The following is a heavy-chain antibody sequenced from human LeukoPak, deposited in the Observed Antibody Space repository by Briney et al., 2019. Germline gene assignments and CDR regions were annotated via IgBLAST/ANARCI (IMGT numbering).Heavy chain of an antibody. CDR3: ARGLEKRSGWYRAEYFQH. V-gene: IGHV4-34*01. D-gene: IGHD6-19*01. CDR1: GFTFSSYE. CDR2: INHSGST. Sequence: PGGSLRLSCAASGFTFSSYEMNWVRQPPGKGLEWIGEINHSGSTNYNPSLKSRVTISVDTSENQFSLKLSSVSAADTAVYYCARGLEKRSGWYRAEYFQHWGQGTLVTVSS. J-gene: IGHJ1*01.